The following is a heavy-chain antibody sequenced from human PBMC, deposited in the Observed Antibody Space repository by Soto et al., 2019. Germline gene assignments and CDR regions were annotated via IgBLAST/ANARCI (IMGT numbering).Heavy chain of an antibody. CDR1: GGSISSRSYY. CDR2: IYYSGST. D-gene: IGHD5-18*01. Sequence: SETLSLTCTVSGGSISSRSYYWGWIRQPPGKGLEWIGSIYYSGSTYYKSSLKSRVTISVDTSKNQFSLKLRSVTAADTAVYYCARQYTATTPYFDYWGQGTLVTVSS. CDR3: ARQYTATTPYFDY. V-gene: IGHV4-39*01. J-gene: IGHJ4*02.